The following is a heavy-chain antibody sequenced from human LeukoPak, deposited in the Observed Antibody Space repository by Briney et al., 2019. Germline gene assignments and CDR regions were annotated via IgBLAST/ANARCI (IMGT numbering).Heavy chain of an antibody. CDR2: ISYDENNK. CDR1: GFTFSSYV. J-gene: IGHJ4*02. D-gene: IGHD1-26*01. Sequence: PGRSLRLSCAASGFTFSSYVMHWVRQVPDKGLEWVAVISYDENNKNYADSVKGRFTISRDNSKNTLYLQMNSLRAEDTAVYYCARDPTYYLRYGYFDSWGQGTLVTVSS. V-gene: IGHV3-30-3*01. CDR3: ARDPTYYLRYGYFDS.